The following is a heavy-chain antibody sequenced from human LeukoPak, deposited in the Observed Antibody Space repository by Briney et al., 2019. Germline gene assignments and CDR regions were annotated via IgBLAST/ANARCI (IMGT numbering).Heavy chain of an antibody. CDR1: GFTFSDYY. CDR3: ARVKGVYAFDF. V-gene: IGHV3-11*05. CDR2: ISNSGSYT. D-gene: IGHD2-8*01. J-gene: IGHJ3*01. Sequence: AGGSLRLSCAASGFTFSDYYMGWIRQAPGKGLEWVSYISNSGSYTKYADSVKGRFTISRDNAKNSLFLEVNSLRAEDTAVYHCARVKGVYAFDFWGQGTMVTVSS.